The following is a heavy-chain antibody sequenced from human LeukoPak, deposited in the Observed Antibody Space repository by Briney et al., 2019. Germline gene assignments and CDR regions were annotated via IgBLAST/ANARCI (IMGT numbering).Heavy chain of an antibody. V-gene: IGHV3-7*01. CDR2: IKQDGSEK. J-gene: IGHJ4*02. CDR1: GFTFSSYW. Sequence: GGSLRLSCAASGFTFSSYWMSWVRQAPGKGLEWVANIKQDGSEKYYVDSVKGRFTISRDNAKNSLYLQTNSLRAEDTAVYYCARERSPFCSGGSCYSDYWGQGTLVTVSS. D-gene: IGHD2-15*01. CDR3: ARERSPFCSGGSCYSDY.